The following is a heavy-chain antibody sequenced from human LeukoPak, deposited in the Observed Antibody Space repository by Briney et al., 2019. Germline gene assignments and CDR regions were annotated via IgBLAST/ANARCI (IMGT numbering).Heavy chain of an antibody. J-gene: IGHJ4*02. V-gene: IGHV3-30-3*01. CDR2: ISYDGSNK. CDR1: GFIFNFYA. CDR3: GRDFRDSLDY. Sequence: RSLRLSCAASGFIFNFYAMHWVRQAPGKGLEWVAVISYDGSNKYYADSVKGRFTISRDNSKNTLFLQMNSLRSDDTAVYYCGRDFRDSLDYWGQGALVTVSS.